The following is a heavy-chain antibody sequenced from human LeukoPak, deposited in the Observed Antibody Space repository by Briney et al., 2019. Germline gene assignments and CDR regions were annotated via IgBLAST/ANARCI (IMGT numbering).Heavy chain of an antibody. V-gene: IGHV3-30*03. J-gene: IGHJ4*02. CDR3: ARDQTAVTGVWGTIDY. CDR1: GFTFSGYG. Sequence: GGSLRLSCTASGFTFSGYGMHWVRQAPGMGLEWVAIISCDGSNTFYGDSVKGRFTISRDNSKKTLYLQMNSLRTEDTAVYYCARDQTAVTGVWGTIDYWGQGTLVIVSS. CDR2: ISCDGSNT. D-gene: IGHD2-8*02.